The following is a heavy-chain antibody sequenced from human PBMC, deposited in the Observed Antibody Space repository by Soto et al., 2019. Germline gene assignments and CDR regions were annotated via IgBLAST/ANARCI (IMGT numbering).Heavy chain of an antibody. CDR3: AKSYYYDSSGYYYWPYYYCYYGMDV. V-gene: IGHV3-23*01. CDR1: GFTFSSYA. CDR2: ISGSGGST. J-gene: IGHJ6*02. D-gene: IGHD3-22*01. Sequence: GGSLRLSCAASGFTFSSYAMSWVRQAPGKGLEWVSAISGSGGSTYYADSVKGRFTISRDNSKNTLYLQMNSLRAEDTAVYYCAKSYYYDSSGYYYWPYYYCYYGMDVWGQGTTVTVSS.